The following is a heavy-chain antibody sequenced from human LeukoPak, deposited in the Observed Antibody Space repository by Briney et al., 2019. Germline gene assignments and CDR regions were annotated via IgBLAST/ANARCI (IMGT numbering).Heavy chain of an antibody. J-gene: IGHJ6*02. CDR2: IWYDGSKK. CDR1: GFTFSSYG. V-gene: IGHV3-33*08. Sequence: GGSLTLSCAASGFTFSSYGFHWVRQAPARGLQGAAIIWYDGSKKYYADSVKGRFTISRDNSKNSVYLEMNSLRVEDTALYYCARVFPNYGMDVWGQGTTVTVSS. D-gene: IGHD3-10*02. CDR3: ARVFPNYGMDV.